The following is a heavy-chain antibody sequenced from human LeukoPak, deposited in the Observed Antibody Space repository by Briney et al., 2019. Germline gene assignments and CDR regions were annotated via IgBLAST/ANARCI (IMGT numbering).Heavy chain of an antibody. CDR1: GFTFSAYS. D-gene: IGHD6-19*01. Sequence: GGSLRLSCVASGFTFSAYSLNWVRQAPGRGLEWVSSISTSGSYMYYADSLKGRFTISRDNAKDTLFLEMSSLRAEDTAMYYCARDRGGTGWFTFDYWGREPWSPSP. CDR2: ISTSGSYM. CDR3: ARDRGGTGWFTFDY. J-gene: IGHJ4*02. V-gene: IGHV3-21*01.